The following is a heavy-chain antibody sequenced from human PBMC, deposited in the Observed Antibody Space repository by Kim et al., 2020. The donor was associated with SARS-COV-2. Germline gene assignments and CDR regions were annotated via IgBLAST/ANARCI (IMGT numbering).Heavy chain of an antibody. D-gene: IGHD3-22*01. J-gene: IGHJ1*01. Sequence: KSRVTISVDTSKNQFSLKLSSVTAADTAVYYCARHFLGMVVVMNAEYFQHWGQGTLVTVSS. CDR3: ARHFLGMVVVMNAEYFQH. V-gene: IGHV4-39*01.